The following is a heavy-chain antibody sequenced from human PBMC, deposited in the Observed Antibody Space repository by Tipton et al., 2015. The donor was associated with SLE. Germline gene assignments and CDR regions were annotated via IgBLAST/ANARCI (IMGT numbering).Heavy chain of an antibody. V-gene: IGHV3-33*01. CDR2: IWYDGSNK. J-gene: IGHJ5*02. CDR3: ARGEDDYHSKGGWMDP. CDR1: GFTFSIYG. D-gene: IGHD4-11*01. Sequence: SLRLSCAASGFTFSIYGMHWVRQAPGKGLEWVAVIWYDGSNKYYADSVKGRFTISRDNSKNTLYLQMNSLRVEDTAMYYCARGEDDYHSKGGWMDPWGQGSLVTVSS.